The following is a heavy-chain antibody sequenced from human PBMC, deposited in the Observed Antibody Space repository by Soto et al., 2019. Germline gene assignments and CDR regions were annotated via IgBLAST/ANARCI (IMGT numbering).Heavy chain of an antibody. CDR1: GFTFNTYW. Sequence: EVQLVESGGGLVQPGGSLRLSCAASGFTFNTYWMSWVRQAPGKGLEWVANIKQDGSEKYYVDSVKGRFTISRDNAKNSLYPQMNNLRAGDTAVYYCAREAGGYGVYYFDYWGQGTLVTVSS. J-gene: IGHJ4*02. CDR3: AREAGGYGVYYFDY. D-gene: IGHD5-12*01. CDR2: IKQDGSEK. V-gene: IGHV3-7*01.